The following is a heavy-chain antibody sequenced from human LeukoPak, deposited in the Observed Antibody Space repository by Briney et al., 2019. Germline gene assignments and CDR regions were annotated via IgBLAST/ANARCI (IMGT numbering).Heavy chain of an antibody. CDR1: GYTLTELS. D-gene: IGHD2-2*01. CDR2: FDPEDGET. Sequence: GASVKVSCKVSGYTLTELSVHWVRQAPGKGLEWMGGFDPEDGETIYAQKFQGRVTMTEDTSTDTAYMELSSLRSEDTAVYYCATGGTSWTDEFDYWGQGTLVTVSS. CDR3: ATGGTSWTDEFDY. J-gene: IGHJ4*02. V-gene: IGHV1-24*01.